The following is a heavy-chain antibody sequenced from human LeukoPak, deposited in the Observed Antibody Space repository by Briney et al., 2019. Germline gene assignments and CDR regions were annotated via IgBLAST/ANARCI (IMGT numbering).Heavy chain of an antibody. CDR2: IYYSGST. V-gene: IGHV4-39*01. CDR3: ARHEGYFDWLQRGNYFDY. Sequence: PSETLSLTCTVSGGSISSSSYFWGWIRQPPGKGLEWIGSIYYSGSTYYNPSLKSRVTISVDTSKNQFSLKLSSVTAADTAVYYCARHEGYFDWLQRGNYFDYWGQGTLVTVSS. J-gene: IGHJ4*02. CDR1: GGSISSSSYF. D-gene: IGHD3-9*01.